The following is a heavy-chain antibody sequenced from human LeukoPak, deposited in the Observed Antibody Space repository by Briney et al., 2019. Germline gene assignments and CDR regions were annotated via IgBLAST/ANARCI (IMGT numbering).Heavy chain of an antibody. CDR2: ISSSSSYT. Sequence: GGSLRLSCAASAFTFSDYYMSWIRQAPGKGLEWVSYISSSSSYTNYADSVKGRFTISRDNAKNSLYLQMNSLRADDTAVYYCGRGRARGVAAPFDYWGQGTLVTVSS. J-gene: IGHJ4*02. CDR3: GRGRARGVAAPFDY. V-gene: IGHV3-11*05. CDR1: AFTFSDYY. D-gene: IGHD3-10*01.